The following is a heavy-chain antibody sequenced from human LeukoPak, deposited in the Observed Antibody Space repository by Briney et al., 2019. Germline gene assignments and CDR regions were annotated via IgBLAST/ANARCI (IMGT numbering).Heavy chain of an antibody. Sequence: SETLSLTCAVYGGSFSGYYWSWIRQPPGKGLEWIGEINHSGSTNYNPSLKSRVSMSVDTSKNQFSLKLSSVTAADTAVYYCAREAREPAALTYYYYYYMDVWGKGTTVTVSS. D-gene: IGHD2-2*01. V-gene: IGHV4-34*01. CDR2: INHSGST. CDR3: AREAREPAALTYYYYYYMDV. J-gene: IGHJ6*03. CDR1: GGSFSGYY.